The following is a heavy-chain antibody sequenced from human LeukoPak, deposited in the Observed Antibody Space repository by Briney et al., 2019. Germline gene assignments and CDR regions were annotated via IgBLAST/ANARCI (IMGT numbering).Heavy chain of an antibody. D-gene: IGHD2-21*01. CDR3: ARQALWFFDH. CDR1: GGSISSNSNY. CDR2: ISYGGST. Sequence: SETLSLTCTVSGGSISSNSNYWAWIRQPPGRGLEWIGSISYGGSTYYSPSLESRITISVDTSKNQISLRLSSVTAADTAVYYCARQALWFFDHWGQGTLVTVSS. J-gene: IGHJ4*02. V-gene: IGHV4-39*01.